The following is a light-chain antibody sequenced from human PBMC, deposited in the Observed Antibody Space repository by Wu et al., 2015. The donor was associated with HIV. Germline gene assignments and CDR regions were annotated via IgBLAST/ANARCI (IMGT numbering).Light chain of an antibody. CDR3: VYT. CDR1: QSVSSNY. J-gene: IGKJ2*01. Sequence: EIVLTQSPGTLSLSPGERATLSCRASQSVSSNYLAWYQQKPGQAPRLVIYGVSSRATGIPARFSGSGSGTDFTLTISSLRPEDFCVCYFVYT. V-gene: IGKV3-20*01. CDR2: GVS.